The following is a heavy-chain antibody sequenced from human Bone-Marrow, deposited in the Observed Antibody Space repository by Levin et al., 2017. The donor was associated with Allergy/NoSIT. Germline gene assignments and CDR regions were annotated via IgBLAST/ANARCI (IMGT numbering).Heavy chain of an antibody. Sequence: GGSLRLSCAASGFTFSDYYMSWIRQAPGKGLEWVSYISSSGSTIYYADSVKGRFTISRDNAKNSLYLQMNSLRAEDTAVYYCARYPEYDFWGGYSSVYYYMDAWGKGTTVTVSS. CDR2: ISSSGSTI. CDR3: ARYPEYDFWGGYSSVYYYMDA. V-gene: IGHV3-11*01. D-gene: IGHD3-3*01. CDR1: GFTFSDYY. J-gene: IGHJ6*03.